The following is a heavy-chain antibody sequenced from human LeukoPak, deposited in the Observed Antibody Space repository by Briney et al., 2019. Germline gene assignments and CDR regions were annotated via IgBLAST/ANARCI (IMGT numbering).Heavy chain of an antibody. D-gene: IGHD3-22*01. V-gene: IGHV1-8*01. CDR3: ARVGDYYDSSGYFPFDY. Sequence: GASVKVPCKASGYTFTSYDINWVRQATGQGLEWMGWMNPNSGNTGYAQKFQGRVTMTRNTSISTAYMELSSLRSEDTAVYYCARVGDYYDSSGYFPFDYWGQGTLVTVSS. CDR1: GYTFTSYD. CDR2: MNPNSGNT. J-gene: IGHJ4*02.